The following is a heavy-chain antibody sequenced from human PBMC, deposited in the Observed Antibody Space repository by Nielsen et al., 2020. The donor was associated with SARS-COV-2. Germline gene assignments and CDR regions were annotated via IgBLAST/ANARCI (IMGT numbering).Heavy chain of an antibody. V-gene: IGHV3-49*02. D-gene: IGHD3-3*01. J-gene: IGHJ6*03. CDR2: IRSKAYGGTT. Sequence: VRQAPGKGLEWVGFIRSKAYGGTTEYAASVKGRFTISRDDSKSIAYLQMNSLKTEDTAVYYCTRVAYDFWSGSTYYMDVWGKGTTVTVSS. CDR3: TRVAYDFWSGSTYYMDV.